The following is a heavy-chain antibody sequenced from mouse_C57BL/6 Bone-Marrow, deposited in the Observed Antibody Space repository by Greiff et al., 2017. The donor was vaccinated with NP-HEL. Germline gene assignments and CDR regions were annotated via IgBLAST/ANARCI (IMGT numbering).Heavy chain of an antibody. Sequence: EVQVVESGGGLVQPGESLKLSCESNEYEFPSHDMSWVRKTPEKRLELVAAINSDGGSTYYPDTMERRFIISRDNTKKTLYLQMSSLRSEDTALYYCARQRTMVTTGYYAMDYWGQGTSVTVSS. CDR3: ARQRTMVTTGYYAMDY. CDR2: INSDGGST. D-gene: IGHD2-2*01. V-gene: IGHV5-2*01. J-gene: IGHJ4*01. CDR1: EYEFPSHD.